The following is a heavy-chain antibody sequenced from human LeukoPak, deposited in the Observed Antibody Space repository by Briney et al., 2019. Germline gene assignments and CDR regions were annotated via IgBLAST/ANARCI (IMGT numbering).Heavy chain of an antibody. Sequence: PGGSLRLSCAASGFTFNSYAMSWVRQAPGKGLQWVSGISAGGGTTYYTDSVKGRFTTSRDSSKDTLHLQMNSLRADDTAVYYCARALGSAASPPRDWGQGVLVTVSS. J-gene: IGHJ4*02. CDR1: GFTFNSYA. CDR3: ARALGSAASPPRD. D-gene: IGHD1-26*01. CDR2: ISAGGGTT. V-gene: IGHV3-23*01.